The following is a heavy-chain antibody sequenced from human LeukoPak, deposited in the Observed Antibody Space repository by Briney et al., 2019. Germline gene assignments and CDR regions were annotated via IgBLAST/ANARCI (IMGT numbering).Heavy chain of an antibody. CDR2: IKHSEST. CDR1: GGSFSGYY. V-gene: IGHV4-34*01. Sequence: SETLSLTCAVYGGSFSGYYWSWIRQPPGRGLGWIGEIKHSESTNYNTSLKSRVTISVDTSKNHFSLKLSSVTAADTAVYYCARPFYYGSGSRGDPIDYWGQGTLVTVSS. CDR3: ARPFYYGSGSRGDPIDY. J-gene: IGHJ4*02. D-gene: IGHD3-10*01.